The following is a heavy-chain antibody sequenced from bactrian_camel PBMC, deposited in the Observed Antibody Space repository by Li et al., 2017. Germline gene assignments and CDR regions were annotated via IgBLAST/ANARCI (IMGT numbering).Heavy chain of an antibody. D-gene: IGHD3*01. CDR2: ISADGHP. J-gene: IGHJ4*01. V-gene: IGHV3S55*01. CDR3: AAAKGLPDLLRGGYLSARSYNY. Sequence: QVQLVESGGGSVQAGGSLRVSCTAPGFRFGDFEVAWFRQGPGNKCDLVASISADGHPRVMPSLKGRFAISQDNAKNTLYLQMNSLKPEDTAIYYCAAAKGLPDLLRGGYLSARSYNYWGRGTQVTVS. CDR1: GFRFGDFE.